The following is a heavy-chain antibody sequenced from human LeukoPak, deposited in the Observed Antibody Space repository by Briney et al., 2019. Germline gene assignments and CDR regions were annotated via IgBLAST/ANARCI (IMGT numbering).Heavy chain of an antibody. V-gene: IGHV1-18*04. CDR2: ISAYNGNT. Sequence: ASVKVSCKASGYTFTSYGISWVRQAPGQGLEWMGWISAYNGNTNYAQKLQGRVTMTTDTSTSTAYMELRSLRSDDTAVYYCARAVPVRGYSYGTHDPSYYFDYLGQGTLVTVSS. D-gene: IGHD5-18*01. J-gene: IGHJ4*02. CDR1: GYTFTSYG. CDR3: ARAVPVRGYSYGTHDPSYYFDY.